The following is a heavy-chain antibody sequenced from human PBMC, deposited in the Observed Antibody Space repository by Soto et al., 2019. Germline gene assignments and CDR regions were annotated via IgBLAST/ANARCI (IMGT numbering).Heavy chain of an antibody. CDR3: ARMTFDDYFDY. CDR2: IYYSGTT. J-gene: IGHJ4*02. D-gene: IGHD2-21*02. Sequence: PSQPLSLTCTVSGDYITSNSCFWARIRQPPGKGLEWIGSIYYSGTTYYNPSLKSRVTISVDRSKNQFSLKLSSVTASDTAVYYCARMTFDDYFDYWGQGTLVTVSS. V-gene: IGHV4-39*07. CDR1: GDYITSNSCF.